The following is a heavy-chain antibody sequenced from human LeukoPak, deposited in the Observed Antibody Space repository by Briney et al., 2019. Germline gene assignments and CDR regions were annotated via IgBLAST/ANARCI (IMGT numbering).Heavy chain of an antibody. Sequence: ASVKVSCKASGYTFTSYGTSWVRQAPGQGLVWMGWISAYNGNTNYAQKLQGRVTMTTDTSTSTAYMELRSLRSDDTAVYYCARDTPRYCSSTSCYSFDIWGQGTMVTVSS. CDR1: GYTFTSYG. D-gene: IGHD2-2*01. CDR2: ISAYNGNT. V-gene: IGHV1-18*04. CDR3: ARDTPRYCSSTSCYSFDI. J-gene: IGHJ3*02.